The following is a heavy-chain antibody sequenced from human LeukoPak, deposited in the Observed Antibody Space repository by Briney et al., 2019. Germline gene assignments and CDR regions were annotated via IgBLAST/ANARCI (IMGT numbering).Heavy chain of an antibody. CDR1: GFTFSSYA. D-gene: IGHD4-17*01. CDR2: ISGSGGST. CDR3: AKGSTVTTYGWGVDY. J-gene: IGHJ4*02. V-gene: IGHV3-23*01. Sequence: GGSLRLSCAASGFTFSSYAMSWVRQAPGKGLEWVSGISGSGGSTYYADSVKGRFTISRDNSKNTLYLQMNGLRAEDTAVYYCAKGSTVTTYGWGVDYWGQGTLVTVSS.